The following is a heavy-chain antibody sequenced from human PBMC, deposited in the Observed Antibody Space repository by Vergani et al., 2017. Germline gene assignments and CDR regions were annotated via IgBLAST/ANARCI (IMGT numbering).Heavy chain of an antibody. D-gene: IGHD3-10*01. J-gene: IGHJ4*02. V-gene: IGHV3-30*03. Sequence: QVQLVESGGGVVQPGRSLRLSCAASGFTFSSYGMHWVRQAPGQGLEWVAVISYDGSKKYYADSVKGRFTISRDNAKNTLYLEMSSLRAEDTAVYYCATSSVDPPFGELFVPGGYWGQGTLVTVSS. CDR2: ISYDGSKK. CDR3: ATSSVDPPFGELFVPGGY. CDR1: GFTFSSYG.